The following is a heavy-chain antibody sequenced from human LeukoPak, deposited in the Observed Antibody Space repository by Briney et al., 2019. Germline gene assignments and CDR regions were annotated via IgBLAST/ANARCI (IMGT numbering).Heavy chain of an antibody. V-gene: IGHV1-69*10. Sequence: GASVKVSCKASGGTFSSYAISWVRQAPGQGLEWMGGIIPILGIANYAQKFQGRVTITADKSTSTAYMELSSLRSEDTAVYYCARESRYCSGGSCYSSYYYGMDVWGQGTTVTVSS. J-gene: IGHJ6*02. D-gene: IGHD2-15*01. CDR3: ARESRYCSGGSCYSSYYYGMDV. CDR1: GGTFSSYA. CDR2: IIPILGIA.